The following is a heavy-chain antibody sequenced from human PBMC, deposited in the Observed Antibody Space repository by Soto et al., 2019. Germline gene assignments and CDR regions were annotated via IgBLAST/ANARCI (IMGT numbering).Heavy chain of an antibody. V-gene: IGHV1-2*02. CDR2: INPNNGGT. CDR3: TSEEARKHGAFYFDS. J-gene: IGHJ4*02. Sequence: ASVNVSCKAPGCTFNGYCIHWGRQAPGQGLEWMAWINPNNGGTNFAQKFQGRVTMTRDTSISTAYMELSRLRSDDTAIYYCTSEEARKHGAFYFDSWGQGTVVTVSS. CDR1: GCTFNGYC.